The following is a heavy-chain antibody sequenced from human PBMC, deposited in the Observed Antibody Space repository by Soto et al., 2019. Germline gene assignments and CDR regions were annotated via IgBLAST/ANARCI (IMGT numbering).Heavy chain of an antibody. Sequence: GGSLRLSCAASGFTFSSYWMSWVRQAPGKGLEWVANIKQDGSEKYYVDSVKGRFTISRDNAKNSLYLQMNSLRAEDTAVYYCATQNRLLFRCYYGMDVWGQGTPVTVSS. V-gene: IGHV3-7*01. CDR1: GFTFSSYW. J-gene: IGHJ6*02. D-gene: IGHD1-26*01. CDR3: ATQNRLLFRCYYGMDV. CDR2: IKQDGSEK.